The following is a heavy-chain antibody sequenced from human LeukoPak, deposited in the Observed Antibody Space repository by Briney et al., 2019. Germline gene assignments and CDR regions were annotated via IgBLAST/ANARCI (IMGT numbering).Heavy chain of an antibody. V-gene: IGHV1-2*02. CDR2: INPNSGGT. J-gene: IGHJ6*02. D-gene: IGHD6-19*01. CDR3: ARVASGWGPYYYYYGMDV. CDR1: GYTFTGYY. Sequence: ASVKVSCKASGYTFTGYYMHWVRQAPGQGLEWMGWINPNSGGTNYAQKFQGRVTMTRDTSISTAYMELSRLRSDDTAVYYCARVASGWGPYYYYYGMDVWGQGTTVTVS.